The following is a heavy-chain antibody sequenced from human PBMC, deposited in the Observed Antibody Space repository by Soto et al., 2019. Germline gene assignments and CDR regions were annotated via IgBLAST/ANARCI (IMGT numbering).Heavy chain of an antibody. Sequence: QITLKESGPTLVKPTQTLTLTCTFSGFSLDTSGVAVGWIRQPPGKGLEWLSVIYWDDDKRSSPSLRSRLTITKDTSKNQVVLKMTNMAPADTATYYCAHRHRASGGLFDYWGQGTLVTVSS. V-gene: IGHV2-5*02. CDR3: AHRHRASGGLFDY. J-gene: IGHJ4*02. CDR2: IYWDDDK. D-gene: IGHD3-10*01. CDR1: GFSLDTSGVA.